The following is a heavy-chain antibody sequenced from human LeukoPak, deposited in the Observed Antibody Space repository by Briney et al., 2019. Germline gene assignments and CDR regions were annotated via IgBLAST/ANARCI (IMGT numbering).Heavy chain of an antibody. V-gene: IGHV3-13*01. CDR2: IGTAGDT. D-gene: IGHD3-3*01. CDR1: GFTFSSYD. Sequence: GGSLRLSCAASGFTFSSYDMHWVRQATGKGLEWVSAIGTAGDTYYPGSVKGRFTISRENAKNSLYLQMNSLRAGDTAVYYCARWRGHQSEFDSWGQGTLVTVSS. CDR3: ARWRGHQSEFDS. J-gene: IGHJ4*02.